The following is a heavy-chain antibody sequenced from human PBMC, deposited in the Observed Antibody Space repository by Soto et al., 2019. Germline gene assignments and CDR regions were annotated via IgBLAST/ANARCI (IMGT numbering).Heavy chain of an antibody. V-gene: IGHV3-21*01. Sequence: EVQLVESGGGLVKPGGSLRLSCAASGFTFSSYSMNWVRQAPGKGLEWVSSISSSSSYIYYADSVKGRFTTSRDNAKNSLYLQMNSLRAEDTAVYYCARERIAVVGWFDPWGQGTLVTVSS. CDR2: ISSSSSYI. D-gene: IGHD6-19*01. J-gene: IGHJ5*02. CDR3: ARERIAVVGWFDP. CDR1: GFTFSSYS.